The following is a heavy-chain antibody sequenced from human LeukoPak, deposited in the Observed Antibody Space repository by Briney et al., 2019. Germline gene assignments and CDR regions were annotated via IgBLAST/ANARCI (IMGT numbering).Heavy chain of an antibody. CDR2: FYSGGST. D-gene: IGHD4-17*01. Sequence: GGPLRLSCAAPGFPFSSYSMNWVRKAPGKGLEWVSVFYSGGSTYYAESVKGRFTISRDNSKNTLYLQMNSLRAEDTAVYYCAREIGTTVTTGAGMDVWGQGTTVTVSS. CDR1: GFPFSSYS. CDR3: AREIGTTVTTGAGMDV. V-gene: IGHV3-53*01. J-gene: IGHJ6*02.